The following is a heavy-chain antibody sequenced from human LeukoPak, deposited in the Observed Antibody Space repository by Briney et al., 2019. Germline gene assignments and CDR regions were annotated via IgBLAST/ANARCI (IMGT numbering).Heavy chain of an antibody. J-gene: IGHJ4*02. CDR2: ISSTSSYI. D-gene: IGHD4-23*01. V-gene: IGHV3-21*04. Sequence: PGGSLRLSCAASGFTFSSYSMNWVRQAPGKGLEWVSSISSTSSYIYYADSVKGRFTISRDNSKNTLYLQMNSLRAEDTAVYFCAKDRSLNGGNSNGYFDYWGQGILVTVSS. CDR1: GFTFSSYS. CDR3: AKDRSLNGGNSNGYFDY.